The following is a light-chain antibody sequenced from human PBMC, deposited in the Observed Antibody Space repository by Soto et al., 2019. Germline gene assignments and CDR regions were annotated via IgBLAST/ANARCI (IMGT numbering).Light chain of an antibody. CDR1: SSNIGATYD. Sequence: QSVLTQPPSVSGAPGQRVTISCTGSSSNIGATYDVQWYQQLPGTAPKLLIYGNSNRPSGVPDRFSGSKSGTSASLAITGLQADDEADYYCQSYDSSLSAHYVFGTGTKVTV. V-gene: IGLV1-40*01. CDR3: QSYDSSLSAHYV. CDR2: GNS. J-gene: IGLJ1*01.